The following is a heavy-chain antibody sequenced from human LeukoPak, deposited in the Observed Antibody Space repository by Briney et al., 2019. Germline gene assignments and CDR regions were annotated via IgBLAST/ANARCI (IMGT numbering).Heavy chain of an antibody. CDR2: IIPIFATA. CDR1: GGTFSSYA. CDR3: ARHHRSNGIVVVPAATTYYYYGMDV. J-gene: IGHJ6*02. Sequence: SVKVSCKASGGTFSSYAISWVRQAPGQGLEWMGGIIPIFATANYAQKFQGRVTITADESTSTAYMELSSLRSEDTAVYYCARHHRSNGIVVVPAATTYYYYGMDVWGQGTTVTVSS. D-gene: IGHD2-2*01. V-gene: IGHV1-69*13.